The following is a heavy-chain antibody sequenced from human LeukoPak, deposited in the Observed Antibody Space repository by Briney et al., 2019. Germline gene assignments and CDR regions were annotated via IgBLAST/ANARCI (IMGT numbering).Heavy chain of an antibody. V-gene: IGHV4-4*07. J-gene: IGHJ4*02. CDR2: IYTSGST. D-gene: IGHD2-15*01. Sequence: SETLSLTCTVSGGSISSYYWSWIRQPAGKGLEWIGRIYTSGSTNYNPSLKSRVTMSVDTSKNQFSLQLNSVTPEDTAVYYCARAPPKVDYFDYWGQGTLVTVSS. CDR1: GGSISSYY. CDR3: ARAPPKVDYFDY.